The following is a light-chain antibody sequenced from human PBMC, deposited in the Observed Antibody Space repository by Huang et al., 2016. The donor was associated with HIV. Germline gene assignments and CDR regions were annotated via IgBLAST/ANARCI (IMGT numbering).Light chain of an antibody. CDR2: LGS. J-gene: IGKJ1*01. CDR3: MQALQTPWM. V-gene: IGKV2-28*01. CDR1: QSLLHSNGFNY. Sequence: DIVMTQSPLSLPVIPGESASISCRSSQSLLHSNGFNYLDWYLQKPGQSPQLLICLGSNRASGVPDRFSGSGAGTDFTLKISRVEAEDVGVYYCMQALQTPWMFGQGTKVEIK.